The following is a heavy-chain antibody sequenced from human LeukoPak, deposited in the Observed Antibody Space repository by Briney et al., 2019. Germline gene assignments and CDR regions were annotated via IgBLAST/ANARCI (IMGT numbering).Heavy chain of an antibody. V-gene: IGHV3-48*03. CDR2: ISSSGSTI. CDR1: GFTFSSYE. D-gene: IGHD3-22*01. Sequence: GGSLRLSCAASGFTFSSYEMNWVRQAPGKGLEWVSYISSSGSTIYYADSVKGRFTISRDNAKNSLYLQMNSLRAADTAVYYCAKDPTHYRVWDDYDSTVLSYWGQGTLVTVSS. J-gene: IGHJ4*02. CDR3: AKDPTHYRVWDDYDSTVLSY.